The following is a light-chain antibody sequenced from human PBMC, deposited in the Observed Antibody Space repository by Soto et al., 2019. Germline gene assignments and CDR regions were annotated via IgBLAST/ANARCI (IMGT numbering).Light chain of an antibody. CDR3: SSFTDTGTVM. V-gene: IGLV2-14*03. CDR1: SSDVGAHHS. CDR2: DVS. J-gene: IGLJ3*02. Sequence: QSVLTQPASVSGSPGQSFTIPCTGSSSDVGAHHSVSWYQQHPGKAPKLIIFDVSNRPSGVSNRFSGSKSGNTASLTISGLQPEDEAVYYCSSFTDTGTVMFGGGTKVTVL.